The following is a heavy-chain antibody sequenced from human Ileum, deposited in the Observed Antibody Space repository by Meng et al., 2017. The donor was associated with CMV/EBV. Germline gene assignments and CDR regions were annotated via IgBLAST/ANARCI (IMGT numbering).Heavy chain of an antibody. CDR2: IRYDASTK. J-gene: IGHJ4*02. V-gene: IGHV3-30*02. CDR1: GILLSSYG. Sequence: GESLKISCAASGILLSSYGIHWVRQAPGEGLEWVAFIRYDASTKYYADFVKGRFTISRDNPKNMVYLQMNSLRVEDAAMYYCVRDGFAYWGQGTLVTVSS. CDR3: VRDGFAY. D-gene: IGHD5-12*01.